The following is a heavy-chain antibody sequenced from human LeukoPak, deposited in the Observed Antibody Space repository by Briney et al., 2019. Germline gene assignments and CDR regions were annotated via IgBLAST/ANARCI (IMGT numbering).Heavy chain of an antibody. V-gene: IGHV4-39*07. CDR3: ARVRITMINYFDY. CDR2: IYYSGST. J-gene: IGHJ4*02. CDR1: GGSISSSSYY. Sequence: SETLSLTCTVSGGSISSSSYYWGWIRQPPGKGLEWIGSIYYSGSTYYNPSPKSRVTISVDTSKNQFSLKLSSVTAADTAVYYCARVRITMINYFDYWGQGTLVTVSS. D-gene: IGHD3-22*01.